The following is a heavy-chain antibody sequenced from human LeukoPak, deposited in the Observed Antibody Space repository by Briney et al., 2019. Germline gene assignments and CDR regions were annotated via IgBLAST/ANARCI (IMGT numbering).Heavy chain of an antibody. CDR1: GYTFTGYY. J-gene: IGHJ6*02. CDR3: ARDGDTYGYYYYGMDV. Sequence: GASVNVSCKASGYTFTGYYMHWVRQAAGQGLEWMGWINPNSGGTKYAQTFKGRVTMTRDTSISTAYMELSSLKSDDTAVYYCARDGDTYGYYYYGMDVWGQGTTVTVSS. V-gene: IGHV1-2*02. CDR2: INPNSGGT. D-gene: IGHD5-18*01.